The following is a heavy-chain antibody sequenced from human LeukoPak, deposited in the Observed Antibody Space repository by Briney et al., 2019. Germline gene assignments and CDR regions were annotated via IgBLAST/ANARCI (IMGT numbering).Heavy chain of an antibody. Sequence: GGSLRLSCAASGFTFSSYSMNWVRQAPGKGLEWVSSISSSSSYIYYADSVKGRFTISRDNAKNSLYLQMSSLRAEDTAVYYCARWDFRDIWFGHYAFDIWGQGTMVTVSS. J-gene: IGHJ3*02. CDR2: ISSSSSYI. V-gene: IGHV3-21*01. CDR1: GFTFSSYS. D-gene: IGHD3-10*01. CDR3: ARWDFRDIWFGHYAFDI.